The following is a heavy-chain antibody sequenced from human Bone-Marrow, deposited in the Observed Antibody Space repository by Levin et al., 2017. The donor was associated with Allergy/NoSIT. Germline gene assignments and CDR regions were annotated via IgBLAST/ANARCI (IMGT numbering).Heavy chain of an antibody. CDR1: GFMFSSFG. CDR2: ISDEGSKK. D-gene: IGHD3-22*01. J-gene: IGHJ4*02. CDR3: AKDTNYFDTKAPDY. V-gene: IGHV3-30*18. Sequence: RTGGSLRLSCTVSGFMFSSFGMHWVRQAPGKGLEWVATISDEGSKKFHADSVRGRFTVSRDNSKKTLYLQMSSLRPEDTAVYYCAKDTNYFDTKAPDYWGQGTLVTVSS.